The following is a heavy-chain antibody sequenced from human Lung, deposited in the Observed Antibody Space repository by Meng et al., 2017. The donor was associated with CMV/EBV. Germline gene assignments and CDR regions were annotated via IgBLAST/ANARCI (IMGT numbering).Heavy chain of an antibody. D-gene: IGHD2-21*01. CDR1: SVTFSSYA. Sequence: SXXVSXYSSSVTFSSYAISWVRQAPGQGLEWMGGIIPIFGTANYAQKFQGRVTITTDESTSTAYMELSSLRSEDTAVYYCARASQAYCGGDCSEFDSWGQGXLVTVS. V-gene: IGHV1-69*05. CDR2: IIPIFGTA. CDR3: ARASQAYCGGDCSEFDS. J-gene: IGHJ4*02.